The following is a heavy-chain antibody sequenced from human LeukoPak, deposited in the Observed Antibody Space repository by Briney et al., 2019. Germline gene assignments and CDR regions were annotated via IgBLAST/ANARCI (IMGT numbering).Heavy chain of an antibody. Sequence: GGSLRLSCAASGFTFSTYSMNWVRQAPGKGLEWVSSISSSSSYIYYADSVKGRFTISRDNAKNSLYLQMNSLRAEDTAVYYCASLDIWSLPYYGMDVWGQGTTVTVSS. CDR3: ASLDIWSLPYYGMDV. V-gene: IGHV3-21*01. J-gene: IGHJ6*02. CDR1: GFTFSTYS. CDR2: ISSSSSYI. D-gene: IGHD3-10*01.